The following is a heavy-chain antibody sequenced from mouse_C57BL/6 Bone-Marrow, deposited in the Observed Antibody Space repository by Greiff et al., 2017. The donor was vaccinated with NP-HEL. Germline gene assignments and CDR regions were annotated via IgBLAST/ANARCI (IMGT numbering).Heavy chain of an antibody. J-gene: IGHJ1*03. CDR2: ISSGGSYT. V-gene: IGHV5-6*01. D-gene: IGHD1-1*01. Sequence: EVMLVESGGDLVKPGGSLKLSCAASGFTFSSYGMSWVRRTPDKRLEWVATISSGGSYTYYPDSVKGRFTISRDNAKNTLYLQMSSLKSEDTAMYYCARQGYYYGSSYVYWYFDVWGTGTTVTVSS. CDR3: ARQGYYYGSSYVYWYFDV. CDR1: GFTFSSYG.